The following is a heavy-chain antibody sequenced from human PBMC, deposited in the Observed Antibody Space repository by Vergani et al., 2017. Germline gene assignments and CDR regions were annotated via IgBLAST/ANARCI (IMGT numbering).Heavy chain of an antibody. CDR1: GGSISAGYYF. J-gene: IGHJ3*01. Sequence: QVQLQASGPGRVKPSQTLSLTCTMSGGSISAGYYFWSWIRQPAGKGLEWLGHISASGNASHSPSLKTRVSMSVDTSKNQSSLTVTSVTAADTAIYFCARRSGGYYSGSKVHPLRTAFDVWGHGTVVTVSS. CDR3: ARRSGGYYSGSKVHPLRTAFDV. V-gene: IGHV4-61*02. D-gene: IGHD3-10*01. CDR2: ISASGNA.